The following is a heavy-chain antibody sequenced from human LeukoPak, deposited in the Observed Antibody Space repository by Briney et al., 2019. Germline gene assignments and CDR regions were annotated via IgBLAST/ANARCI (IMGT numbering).Heavy chain of an antibody. D-gene: IGHD2-15*01. CDR3: AKGGDCSGGSCRHYYYYMDV. CDR2: IRSDGYIK. J-gene: IGHJ6*03. V-gene: IGHV3-30*02. Sequence: PGGSLRLSCAASGFTFSSYTMNWVRQAPGKGLEWVAFIRSDGYIKNVADSVRGRFTISRDNSKNILYLQMNSPRPEDTAVYFCAKGGDCSGGSCRHYYYYMDVWGKGTMVTFSS. CDR1: GFTFSSYT.